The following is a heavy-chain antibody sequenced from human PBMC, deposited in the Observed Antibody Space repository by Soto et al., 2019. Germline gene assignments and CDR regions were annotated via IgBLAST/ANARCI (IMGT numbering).Heavy chain of an antibody. CDR2: INWNGGST. CDR1: GFTFDDYG. Sequence: GESLKISCAASGFTFDDYGMSWVRQAPGKGLEWVSGINWNGGSTGYADSVKGRFTISRDNAKNSLYLQMNSLRAEDTALYHCARGEKWELLGVFDYWGQGTLVTVSS. CDR3: ARGEKWELLGVFDY. V-gene: IGHV3-20*01. D-gene: IGHD1-26*01. J-gene: IGHJ4*02.